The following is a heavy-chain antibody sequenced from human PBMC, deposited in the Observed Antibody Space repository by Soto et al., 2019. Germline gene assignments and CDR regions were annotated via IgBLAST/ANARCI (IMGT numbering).Heavy chain of an antibody. CDR1: GGTFSSYA. D-gene: IGHD3-10*01. V-gene: IGHV1-69*13. Sequence: ASVKVSCKASGGTFSSYAISWVRQAPGQGLEWMGGIIPIFATANYAQKFQGRVTITADESTSTAYMELSSLRSEETAVYYCAILDYYGSGSYYIPYDYYGMDVWGQGTTVTVSS. CDR2: IIPIFATA. J-gene: IGHJ6*02. CDR3: AILDYYGSGSYYIPYDYYGMDV.